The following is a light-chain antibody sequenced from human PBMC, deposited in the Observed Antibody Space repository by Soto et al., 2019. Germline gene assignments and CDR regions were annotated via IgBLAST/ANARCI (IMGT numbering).Light chain of an antibody. Sequence: EIGLTQSPGTLSLSPGERATLSCRASRSISSTYLAWYQQKPGQAPRLLIYGASSRATGIPDRFSGGGSGTDFTLTISRMEPEDFAVYYCQQYGGSPPYTFGQGTKLEIK. CDR1: RSISSTY. V-gene: IGKV3-20*01. CDR2: GAS. CDR3: QQYGGSPPYT. J-gene: IGKJ2*01.